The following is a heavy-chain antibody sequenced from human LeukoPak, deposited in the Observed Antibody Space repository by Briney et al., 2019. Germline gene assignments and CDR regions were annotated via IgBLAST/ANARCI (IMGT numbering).Heavy chain of an antibody. V-gene: IGHV4-59*01. D-gene: IGHD1-26*01. CDR1: GGSISSYY. CDR2: IYYSGST. J-gene: IGHJ5*02. Sequence: SETLSLTCTVSGGSISSYYWSWIRQPPGKGLKWIGYIYYSGSTNYNPSLKSRVTISVDTSKNQFSLKLSSVTAADTAVYYCARDPSGLVGAANWFDPWGQGTLVTVSS. CDR3: ARDPSGLVGAANWFDP.